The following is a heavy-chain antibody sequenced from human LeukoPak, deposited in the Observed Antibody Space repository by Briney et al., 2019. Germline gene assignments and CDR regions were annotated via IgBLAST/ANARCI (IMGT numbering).Heavy chain of an antibody. J-gene: IGHJ4*02. V-gene: IGHV3-23*01. CDR2: ISGSGDT. D-gene: IGHD6-13*01. CDR3: ARAPAGYSRSPLFDY. Sequence: GGSLRLSCAGSGFTFSNHAMRWVRQAPGKGLEWVSAISGSGDTYYAASVKGRFTISRGNYKNTMYLQMNRLRVEDTAMYYCARAPAGYSRSPLFDYWGRGTLISVSS. CDR1: GFTFSNHA.